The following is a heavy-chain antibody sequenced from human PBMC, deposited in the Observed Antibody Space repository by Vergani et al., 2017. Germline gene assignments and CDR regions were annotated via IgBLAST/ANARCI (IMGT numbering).Heavy chain of an antibody. CDR1: GFTFDTYT. D-gene: IGHD3-10*01. V-gene: IGHV3-23*01. Sequence: EVQLLESGGGLVQPGGSRRLSCAGAGFTFDTYTMAYVRQAPGKGLEWVATISSGGGDIFYADSVKGRFTISRDNSKNTLFLQMNSLKDEDTAVYYCTSAWGLYYLHGEYCHYWRRRTLVSVSS. J-gene: IGHJ1*01. CDR3: TSAWGLYYLHGEYCHY. CDR2: ISSGGGDI.